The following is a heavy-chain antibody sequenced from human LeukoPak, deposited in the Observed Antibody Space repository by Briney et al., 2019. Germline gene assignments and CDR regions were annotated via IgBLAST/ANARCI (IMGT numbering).Heavy chain of an antibody. CDR1: GGSISSGGYS. CDR2: IYHSGST. D-gene: IGHD4-23*01. CDR3: ARERMTTVGNWFDP. V-gene: IGHV4-30-2*01. J-gene: IGHJ5*02. Sequence: SETLSLTCAVSGGSISSGGYSWSWIRQPPGKGLEWIGYIYHSGSTYYNPSPKSRVTISVDRSKNQFSLKLSSVTAADTAVYYCARERMTTVGNWFDPWGQGTLVTVSS.